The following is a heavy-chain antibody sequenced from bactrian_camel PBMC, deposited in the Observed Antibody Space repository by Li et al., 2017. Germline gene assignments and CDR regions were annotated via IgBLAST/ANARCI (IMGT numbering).Heavy chain of an antibody. D-gene: IGHD5*01. CDR3: AAGGKMTGGSWTECIGSGY. CDR2: ISASGSSQ. Sequence: DVQLVESGGGSVQPGGSLKLSCAASGFTFKDYAMSWVRQGPGRALEWVSRISASGSSQFYEDSVKGRFTISRDNGKSTLYLQMNSLKPEDTAMYYCAAGGKMTGGSWTECIGSGYLGQGTQVTVS. V-gene: IGHV3S31*01. J-gene: IGHJ6*01. CDR1: GFTFKDYA.